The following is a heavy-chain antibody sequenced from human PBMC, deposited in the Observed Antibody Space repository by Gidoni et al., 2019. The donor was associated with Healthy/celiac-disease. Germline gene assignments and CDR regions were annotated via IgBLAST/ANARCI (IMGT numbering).Heavy chain of an antibody. V-gene: IGHV3-48*02. CDR1: GFTFSSYS. CDR3: ARDLSSSWSYGMDV. Sequence: EVQLVESGGGLVQPGGSLRLSCTASGFTFSSYSMTWVRQAPGKGLEWDSYMSSSSSTIYYADSMKGRFTSSRDNAKNSLYLQMNSLRDEDTAGYYCARDLSSSWSYGMDVWGQGTTVTVSS. CDR2: MSSSSSTI. J-gene: IGHJ6*02. D-gene: IGHD6-13*01.